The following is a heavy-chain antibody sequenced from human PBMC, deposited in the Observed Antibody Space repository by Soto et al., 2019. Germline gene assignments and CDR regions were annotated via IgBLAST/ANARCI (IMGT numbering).Heavy chain of an antibody. D-gene: IGHD1-1*01. CDR1: GFTFSNYA. V-gene: IGHV3-23*01. Sequence: GGSLRLSCAASGFTFSNYAMIWVRQAPGKGLEWVSGPTASATSTYYADSVKGRFTISRDNSKNTVYLQMNSLRAEDTAVYYCAKVVNGNYFDYWGQGTLVTVSS. CDR2: PTASATST. J-gene: IGHJ4*02. CDR3: AKVVNGNYFDY.